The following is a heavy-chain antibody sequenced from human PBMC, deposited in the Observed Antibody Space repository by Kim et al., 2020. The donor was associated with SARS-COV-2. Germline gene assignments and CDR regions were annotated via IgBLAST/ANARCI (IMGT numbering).Heavy chain of an antibody. CDR3: ARDIVVVPARGWFDP. V-gene: IGHV1-69*01. D-gene: IGHD2-2*01. Sequence: QKVQGRVTITADESTSTAYMELSSLRSEDTAVYYCARDIVVVPARGWFDPWGQGTLVTVSS. J-gene: IGHJ5*02.